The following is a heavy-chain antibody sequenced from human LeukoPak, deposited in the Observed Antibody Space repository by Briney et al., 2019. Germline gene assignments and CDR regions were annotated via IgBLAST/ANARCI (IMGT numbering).Heavy chain of an antibody. D-gene: IGHD1-26*01. Sequence: SETLSLTCTVTGGSISSYYWNWIRQPPGKGLEWIGYVSYRGSTDYKSSLKSRVTISGDTSKNQFSLKLTSVTAADTAVYYCARSSSGSYYNGWGQGTLVTVSS. CDR3: ARSSSGSYYNG. CDR1: GGSISSYY. J-gene: IGHJ4*02. V-gene: IGHV4-59*08. CDR2: VSYRGST.